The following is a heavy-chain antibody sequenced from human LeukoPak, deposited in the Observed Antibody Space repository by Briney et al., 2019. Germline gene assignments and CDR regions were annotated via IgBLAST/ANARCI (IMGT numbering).Heavy chain of an antibody. V-gene: IGHV4-34*01. CDR2: INHSGST. Sequence: SETLSLTCAVYGGSFSGYYWSWIRQPPGKGLEWIGEINHSGSTNYNPSLKSRVTISVDTSKNQFSLKLSSVTAADTAVYYCARSIAARRALDYWGQGTLVTVSS. D-gene: IGHD6-6*01. CDR3: ARSIAARRALDY. J-gene: IGHJ4*02. CDR1: GGSFSGYY.